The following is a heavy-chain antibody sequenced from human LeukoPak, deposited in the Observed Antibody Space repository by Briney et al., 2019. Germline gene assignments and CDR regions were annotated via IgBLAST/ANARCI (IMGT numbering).Heavy chain of an antibody. D-gene: IGHD6-19*01. V-gene: IGHV1-2*02. CDR1: AYTFTGYY. Sequence: ASVKVSCKASAYTFTGYYMHWVRQAPGQGLEWMGWIYPNSGDTNYAQKFQGRVTMTRDTSISTAYMELSRLRSDDTAVYYCARSEQFPYYMDVWGKGTTVTVSS. J-gene: IGHJ6*03. CDR2: IYPNSGDT. CDR3: ARSEQFPYYMDV.